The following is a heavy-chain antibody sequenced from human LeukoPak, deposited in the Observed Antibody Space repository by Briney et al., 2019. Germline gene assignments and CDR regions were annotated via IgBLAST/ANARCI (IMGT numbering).Heavy chain of an antibody. D-gene: IGHD2-2*01. Sequence: ASVKVSCTASGYTFTDYYMHWVRQAPGQGFEWMGWINPNDGDTNYAQKFQGRVTMTRDTSISTAHMEVSRLRSDDTAVYYCARANFLYCSSSTCLFDCWGQGTLVTVSS. CDR2: INPNDGDT. CDR1: GYTFTDYY. CDR3: ARANFLYCSSSTCLFDC. V-gene: IGHV1-2*02. J-gene: IGHJ4*02.